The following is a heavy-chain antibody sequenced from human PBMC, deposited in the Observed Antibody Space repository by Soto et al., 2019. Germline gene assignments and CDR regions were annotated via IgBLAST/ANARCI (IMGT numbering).Heavy chain of an antibody. CDR1: GFTFSNAW. J-gene: IGHJ4*02. Sequence: EVQLVESGGGLVKPGGSLRLSCAASGFTFSNAWMSWVRQAPGKGLEWVGPIKSKTDGGTTDYAAPVKGRFTISRDDSKNTLYLQMNSLNTEDTAVYYCTTGYYFDYWGQGTLVTVSS. CDR2: IKSKTDGGTT. CDR3: TTGYYFDY. V-gene: IGHV3-15*01.